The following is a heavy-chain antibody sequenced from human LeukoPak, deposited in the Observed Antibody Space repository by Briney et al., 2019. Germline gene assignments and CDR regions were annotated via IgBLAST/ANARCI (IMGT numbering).Heavy chain of an antibody. CDR3: ARQRRSSGWPNDY. CDR2: IYPDDSDT. Sequence: GESLKISCKGSGYSFTSYWIAWVRQMPGKGLEWMGIIYPDDSDTRYSPSFQGQVTITADKSISTAYLQWSSLKASDNAMYYCARQRRSSGWPNDYWGQGTLVIVSS. CDR1: GYSFTSYW. V-gene: IGHV5-51*01. D-gene: IGHD6-19*01. J-gene: IGHJ4*02.